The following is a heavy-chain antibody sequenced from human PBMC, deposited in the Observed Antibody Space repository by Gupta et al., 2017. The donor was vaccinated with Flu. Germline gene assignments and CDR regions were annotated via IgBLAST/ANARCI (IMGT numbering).Heavy chain of an antibody. Sequence: GKGLEWVSVLSYDGSNQYYADSVKGRFTISRDNSKNTLYVQMNSLRPEDTAVYYCARAKIDSSGFLSLIFLDYWGQGTLVTVSS. J-gene: IGHJ4*02. CDR2: LSYDGSNQ. D-gene: IGHD3-22*01. V-gene: IGHV3-30-3*01. CDR3: ARAKIDSSGFLSLIFLDY.